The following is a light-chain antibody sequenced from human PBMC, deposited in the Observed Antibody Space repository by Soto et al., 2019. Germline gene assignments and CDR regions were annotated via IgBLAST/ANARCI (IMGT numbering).Light chain of an antibody. V-gene: IGKV2-30*01. J-gene: IGKJ5*01. CDR1: QRLVSTDGYTF. CDR3: MQTTQWPHT. Sequence: EVGLSHSPVSLPVTLLDPGSISCSPCQRLVSTDGYTFLNWLQQRPGQSPRRLIYQASNRDSGVPDRFSGSGSGTIFTLKISRVEAEDVGLYYCMQTTQWPHTFGQGTRLEIK. CDR2: QAS.